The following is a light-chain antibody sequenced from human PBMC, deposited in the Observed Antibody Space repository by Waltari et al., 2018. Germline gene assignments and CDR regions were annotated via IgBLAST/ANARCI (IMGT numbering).Light chain of an antibody. J-gene: IGLJ2*01. CDR2: DVS. V-gene: IGLV2-14*03. CDR3: SSYTSSSPVV. Sequence: QSALTQPASVSGSPGPSITISCPGTSSDVGGYHYVSWYQQHPGKAPKLMIYDVSNRPSWVSNRFSGSKSGNTASLTISGLQAEDEADYYCSSYTSSSPVVFGGGTKLTVL. CDR1: SSDVGGYHY.